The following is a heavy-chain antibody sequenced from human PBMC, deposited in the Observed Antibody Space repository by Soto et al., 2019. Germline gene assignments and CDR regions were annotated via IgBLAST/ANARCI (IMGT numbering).Heavy chain of an antibody. V-gene: IGHV6-1*01. CDR2: TYYRSKWYN. J-gene: IGHJ3*02. CDR3: ARDWEYLTYAFDI. Sequence: QVQLQQSGPGLVKPSQTLSLTCAISGDSVSSNSAAWTWIRQSPSRGLEWLGRTYYRSKWYNDYAVSVKSRITINPDTSMNQFALQLKSVTPEDTAVYYCARDWEYLTYAFDIWCQGTMVTVSS. D-gene: IGHD1-26*01. CDR1: GDSVSSNSAA.